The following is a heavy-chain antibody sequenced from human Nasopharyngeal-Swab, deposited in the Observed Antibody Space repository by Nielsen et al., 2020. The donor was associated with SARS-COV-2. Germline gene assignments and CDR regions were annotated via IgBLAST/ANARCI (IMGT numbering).Heavy chain of an antibody. Sequence: VRQAPGKGLEWVAVISYDGSNKYYADSVKGRFTISRDNSKNTLYLQMNSLRAEDTAVYYCAKDWGGDGITDAFDIWGQGTMVTVS. CDR3: AKDWGGDGITDAFDI. CDR2: ISYDGSNK. J-gene: IGHJ3*02. D-gene: IGHD2-21*02. V-gene: IGHV3-30*18.